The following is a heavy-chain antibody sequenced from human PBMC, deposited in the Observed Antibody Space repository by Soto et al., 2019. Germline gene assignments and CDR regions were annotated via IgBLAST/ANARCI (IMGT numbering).Heavy chain of an antibody. CDR2: IYYNGNT. V-gene: IGHV4-59*01. J-gene: IGHJ4*02. CDR3: ARDGSRYDFWSGPYYFDY. CDR1: GGSISTYY. Sequence: SETLSLTCTVSGGSISTYYWSWILQPPWKGLEWIGYIYYNGNTNYNPSLKSRVTISVDTSKNQFSLRLRSVSAADTAVYYCARDGSRYDFWSGPYYFDYWGQGTLITVSS. D-gene: IGHD3-3*01.